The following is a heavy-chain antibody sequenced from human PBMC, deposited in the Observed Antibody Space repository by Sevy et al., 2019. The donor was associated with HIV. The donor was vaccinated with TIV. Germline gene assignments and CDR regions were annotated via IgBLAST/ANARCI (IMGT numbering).Heavy chain of an antibody. CDR1: GFTFSSYS. J-gene: IGHJ4*02. CDR3: ARAGSESYYDSSGYYFDY. D-gene: IGHD3-22*01. Sequence: GGSLRLSCAASGFTFSSYSMNWVRQAPGKGLEWVSSISSSSSYIYYADSVKGRFTISRDNAKNSLYLQMNSLRAEDRAVYYCARAGSESYYDSSGYYFDYWGQGTLVTVSS. CDR2: ISSSSSYI. V-gene: IGHV3-21*01.